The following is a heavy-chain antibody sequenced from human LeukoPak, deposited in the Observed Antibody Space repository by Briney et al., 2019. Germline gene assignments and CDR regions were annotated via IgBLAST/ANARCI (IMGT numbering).Heavy chain of an antibody. V-gene: IGHV3-21*01. CDR3: ARDVHYDFWTGYYSTWPLGY. D-gene: IGHD3-3*01. Sequence: GGSLRLSCAASGFTFSSYSMNWVRQAPGEGLEWVSSISSSRSYIYYADSVRGRFTVSRDNAKNSLYLQMNSLRAEDTAVHYCARDVHYDFWTGYYSTWPLGYWGQGTLVTVSS. CDR1: GFTFSSYS. CDR2: ISSSRSYI. J-gene: IGHJ4*02.